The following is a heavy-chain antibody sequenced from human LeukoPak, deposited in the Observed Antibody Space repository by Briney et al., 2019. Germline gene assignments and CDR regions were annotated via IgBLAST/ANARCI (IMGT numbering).Heavy chain of an antibody. J-gene: IGHJ4*02. CDR3: ATVGGYPYYFDY. D-gene: IGHD5-12*01. V-gene: IGHV1-24*01. Sequence: ASVKVSCKVSGYTLTELSMHWVRQAPGKGLERMGGFDPEDGETIYAQKFQGRVTMTEDTSTDTAYMELSSLRSEDTAVYYCATVGGYPYYFDYWGQGTLVTVSS. CDR1: GYTLTELS. CDR2: FDPEDGET.